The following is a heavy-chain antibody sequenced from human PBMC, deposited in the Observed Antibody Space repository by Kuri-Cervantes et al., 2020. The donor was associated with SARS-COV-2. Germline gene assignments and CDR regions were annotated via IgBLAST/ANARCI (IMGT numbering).Heavy chain of an antibody. J-gene: IGHJ4*02. V-gene: IGHV3-15*01. CDR2: IKSKTDGGTT. CDR3: AKDLWYSSSVADY. Sequence: GFLRLSCSASGFTFSNAWMSWVRQAPGKGLEWVGRIKSKTDGGTTDYDAPVKGRFTISRDDSKNTLYLQMNSLRAEDTAVYYCAKDLWYSSSVADYWGQGTLVTVSS. CDR1: GFTFSNAW. D-gene: IGHD6-6*01.